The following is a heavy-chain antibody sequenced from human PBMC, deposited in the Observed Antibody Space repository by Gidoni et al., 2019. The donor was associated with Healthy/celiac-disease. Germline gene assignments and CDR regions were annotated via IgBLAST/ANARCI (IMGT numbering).Heavy chain of an antibody. J-gene: IGHJ4*02. V-gene: IGHV3-21*01. CDR1: GFTFSSYS. CDR3: AKASQDSVVVVAAIYFDY. Sequence: EVQLVESGGGLVKTGGSLRLACAASGFTFSSYSMNWVHQAPGKGLGWVSSISSSSSYIYYADSVQGRFTISRDNAKNSLYLQMNSLRAEDTAVYYCAKASQDSVVVVAAIYFDYWGQGTLVTVSS. CDR2: ISSSSSYI. D-gene: IGHD2-15*01.